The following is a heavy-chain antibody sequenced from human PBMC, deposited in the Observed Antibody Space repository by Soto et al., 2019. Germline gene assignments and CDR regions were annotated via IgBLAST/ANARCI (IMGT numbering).Heavy chain of an antibody. CDR1: GGSISSSSYY. CDR2: IYYSGST. Sequence: QLQLQESGPGLVKPSETLSLTCTVSGGSISSSSYYWGWIRQPPGKGLEWIGSIYYSGSTYYNPSLKSRVTISVDTSKNQFSLKLSSVTAADTAVYYCARQLWFGELLWPWFDPWGQGTLVTVSS. D-gene: IGHD3-10*01. CDR3: ARQLWFGELLWPWFDP. J-gene: IGHJ5*02. V-gene: IGHV4-39*01.